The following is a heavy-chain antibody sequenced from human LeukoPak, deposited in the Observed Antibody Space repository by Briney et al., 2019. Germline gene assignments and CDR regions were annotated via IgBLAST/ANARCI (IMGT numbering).Heavy chain of an antibody. D-gene: IGHD3-3*01. Sequence: PGGSLRLSCAGSGFTFGSYSMNWVRQAPGKGLEWVSYISSSSSTIYYADSVKGRFTVSRDNAKNSLYLQMNSLRAEDTAVYYCARGGTFGVDISDYWGQGTLVTVSS. CDR1: GFTFGSYS. CDR3: ARGGTFGVDISDY. J-gene: IGHJ4*02. CDR2: ISSSSSTI. V-gene: IGHV3-48*01.